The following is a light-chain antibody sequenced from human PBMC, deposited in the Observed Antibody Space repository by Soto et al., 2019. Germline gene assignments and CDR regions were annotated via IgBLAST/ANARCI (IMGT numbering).Light chain of an antibody. CDR2: GGS. Sequence: IVLTQSPGTLSLSPGERATLSCRASQSVSSSYLAWYQQKPGQSPRLVIYGGSTRAIGIPARFSGSGSGTDFTLTISRLEPEDFAIYYCLQYNSYPFTFGQGTRLEIK. CDR1: QSVSSSY. J-gene: IGKJ5*01. CDR3: LQYNSYPFT. V-gene: IGKV3-20*01.